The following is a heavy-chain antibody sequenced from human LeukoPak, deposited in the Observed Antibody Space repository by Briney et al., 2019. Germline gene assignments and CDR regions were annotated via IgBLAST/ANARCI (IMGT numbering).Heavy chain of an antibody. CDR2: IDTSSRYI. D-gene: IGHD3-10*01. V-gene: IGHV3-21*04. J-gene: IGHJ4*02. CDR3: TRFGDYGEY. CDR1: GFTFSSYS. Sequence: GGSLRLSCAASGFTFSSYSMNWVRQAPGKGLEWVSSIDTSSRYIYYGDSVKGRFTISRDNAKNSLYLQMNSLRAEDSALYYCTRFGDYGEYWGQGTLVTVSS.